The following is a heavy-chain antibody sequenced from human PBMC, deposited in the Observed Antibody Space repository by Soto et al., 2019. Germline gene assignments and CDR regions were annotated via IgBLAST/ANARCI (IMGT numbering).Heavy chain of an antibody. V-gene: IGHV1-18*01. Sequence: QVQLVQSGAEVKKPGASVKVSCKASGYTFTSYGISCVRQAPGQGLEWMGWISAYNGNTNYGQKLQGRVSMTTDTSARTAYVELRGLRSDDTAVYYCARDQGVGCDYWGQGTLVTVSA. CDR3: ARDQGVGCDY. D-gene: IGHD3-10*01. J-gene: IGHJ4*02. CDR1: GYTFTSYG. CDR2: ISAYNGNT.